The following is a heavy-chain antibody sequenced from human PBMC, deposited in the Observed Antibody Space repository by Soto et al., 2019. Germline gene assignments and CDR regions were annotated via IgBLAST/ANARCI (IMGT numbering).Heavy chain of an antibody. Sequence: QVQLMQSGAEVKKPGSSVKVSGSASAGTFDSYTISWVRQVPGQGLEWMGRIIPMLRMANFAQNFQGRVTMNADESTSTAYMVLSSLRSEDTAVYFCATNYGSGSTHFDHWGQGTPVTVTS. D-gene: IGHD3-10*01. J-gene: IGHJ4*02. CDR1: AGTFDSYT. CDR2: IIPMLRMA. CDR3: ATNYGSGSTHFDH. V-gene: IGHV1-69*02.